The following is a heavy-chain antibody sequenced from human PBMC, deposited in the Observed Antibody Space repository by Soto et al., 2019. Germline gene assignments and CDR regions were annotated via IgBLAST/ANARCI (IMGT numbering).Heavy chain of an antibody. CDR3: AREFGELYFHWFDP. V-gene: IGHV4-59*01. J-gene: IGHJ5*02. CDR2: IYYSGST. D-gene: IGHD3-10*01. Sequence: SETLSLTCTVSGVSISSYYWSWIRQPPGKGLEWIGYIYYSGSTNYNPSLKSRVTISVDTSKNQFSLKLSSVTAADTAVYYCAREFGELYFHWFDPWGQGTLVTVSS. CDR1: GVSISSYY.